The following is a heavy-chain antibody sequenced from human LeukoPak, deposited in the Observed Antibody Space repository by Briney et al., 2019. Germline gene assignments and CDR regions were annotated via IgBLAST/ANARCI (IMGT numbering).Heavy chain of an antibody. Sequence: SETLSLTCTVSGDSISSNSYYWGWIRQPPGKGLEWIGSIYYSGSTYYNPSLKSRVTISVDTSKNQFSLKLSSVTAADTAVYYCARSHGDFWSGYYSRWFDPWGQGTLVTVSS. D-gene: IGHD3-3*01. CDR2: IYYSGST. J-gene: IGHJ5*02. CDR1: GDSISSNSYY. CDR3: ARSHGDFWSGYYSRWFDP. V-gene: IGHV4-39*07.